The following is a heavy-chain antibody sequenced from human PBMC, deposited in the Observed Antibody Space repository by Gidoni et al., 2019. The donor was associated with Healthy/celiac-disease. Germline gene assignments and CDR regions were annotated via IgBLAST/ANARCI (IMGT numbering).Heavy chain of an antibody. CDR3: AKDNLPPLMGGMDV. CDR2: ISWNSGSI. J-gene: IGHJ6*02. Sequence: EVQLVESGGGLVQPGRSLRLSCAAPGFTFDDYAMHWVRQAPGKGLEWVSGISWNSGSIGYADSVKGRFTISRDNAKNSLYLQMNSLRAEDTALYYCAKDNLPPLMGGMDVWGQGTTVTVSS. V-gene: IGHV3-9*01. CDR1: GFTFDDYA.